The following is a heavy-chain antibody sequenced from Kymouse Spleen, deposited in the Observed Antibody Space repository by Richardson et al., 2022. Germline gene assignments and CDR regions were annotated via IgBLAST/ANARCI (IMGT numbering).Heavy chain of an antibody. CDR1: GFTFSGSA. CDR2: IRSKANSYAT. Sequence: EVQLVESGGGLVQPGGSLKLSCAASGFTFSGSAMHWVRQASGKGLEWVGRIRSKANSYATAYAASVKGRFTISRDDSKNTAYLQMNSLKTEDTAVYYCTPAVHNWFDPWGQGTLVTVSS. J-gene: IGHJ5*02. V-gene: IGHV3-73*02. CDR3: TPAVHNWFDP. D-gene: IGHD6-6*01.